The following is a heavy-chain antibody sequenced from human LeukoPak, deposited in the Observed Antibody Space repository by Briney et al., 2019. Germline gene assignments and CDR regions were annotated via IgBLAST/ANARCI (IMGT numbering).Heavy chain of an antibody. CDR2: VYYDGGT. D-gene: IGHD6-13*01. CDR1: GGSVSSTSYY. V-gene: IGHV4-39*07. Sequence: SETLSLTCTVSGGSVSSTSYYWAWIRQPPGEGLEWIGSVYYDGGTSYSPSLKSRVTVPVDTSRNQFSLRLRSVTAADTAVYYCARTRPYSSSWYDYWGQGTLVTVSS. CDR3: ARTRPYSSSWYDY. J-gene: IGHJ4*02.